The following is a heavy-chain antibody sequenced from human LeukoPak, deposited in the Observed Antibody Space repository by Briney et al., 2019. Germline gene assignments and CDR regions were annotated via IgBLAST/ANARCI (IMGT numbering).Heavy chain of an antibody. Sequence: ASVKVSFKASGYTFTGYYMHWVRQAPGQGLEWMGWINPNSGGTNYAQKFQGRVTMTRDTSISTAYMELSRLRSDDTAVYYCLYGDYPADAFDIWGQGTMVTVSS. CDR2: INPNSGGT. CDR1: GYTFTGYY. CDR3: LYGDYPADAFDI. D-gene: IGHD4-17*01. J-gene: IGHJ3*02. V-gene: IGHV1-2*02.